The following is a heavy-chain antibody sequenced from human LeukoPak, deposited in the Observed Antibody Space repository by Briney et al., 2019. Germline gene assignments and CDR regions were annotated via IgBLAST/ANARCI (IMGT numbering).Heavy chain of an antibody. CDR2: IYTSGST. J-gene: IGHJ4*02. V-gene: IGHV4-4*07. CDR3: ARESDRRIFGVVYFDY. CDR1: GGSISSYY. D-gene: IGHD3-3*01. Sequence: SETLSLTCTVSGGSISSYYWSWIRQPAGKGLEWIGRIYTSGSTNYNPSLKSRVTMSVDTSKNQFSLKLSSVTAADTAVYYCARESDRRIFGVVYFDYWGQGTLVTVSS.